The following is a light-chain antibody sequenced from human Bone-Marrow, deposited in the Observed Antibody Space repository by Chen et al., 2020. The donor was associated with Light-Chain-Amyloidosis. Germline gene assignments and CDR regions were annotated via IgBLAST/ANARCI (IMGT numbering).Light chain of an antibody. CDR1: QSAASDY. CDR2: GAS. CDR3: QQYGSSPVT. V-gene: IGKV3-20*01. J-gene: IGKJ1*01. Sequence: PGERATLSCRASQSAASDYVAWYQQKPGQAPRLLIYGASSRAPGIPDRFSGRESGIDFTLTISRVEPEDFAVYYCQQYGSSPVTFGQGTKVEIK.